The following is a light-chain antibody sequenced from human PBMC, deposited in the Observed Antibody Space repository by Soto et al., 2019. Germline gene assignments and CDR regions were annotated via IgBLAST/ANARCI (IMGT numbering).Light chain of an antibody. CDR3: QSYDSSLSVWV. CDR1: SSNIGAGYD. V-gene: IGLV1-40*01. Sequence: QSALTQPPSVSGAPGQRVTISCTGSSSNIGAGYDVHWYQQLPGTAPKLLIYGNSNRPSGVPDRFSGSKSGTSASLAITGLQAEDEADYYCQSYDSSLSVWVFGGGTNLTVL. CDR2: GNS. J-gene: IGLJ3*02.